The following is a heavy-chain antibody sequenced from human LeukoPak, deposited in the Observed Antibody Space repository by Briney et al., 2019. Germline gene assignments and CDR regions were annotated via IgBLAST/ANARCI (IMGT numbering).Heavy chain of an antibody. Sequence: SETLSLTCAVSGGSISSNSYYWGWIRQPPGKGLEWIGEINHSGSTNYNPSLKSRVTISVDTSKNQFSLKLSSVTAADTAVYYCARGYRGVNYWGQGTLVTVSS. CDR3: ARGYRGVNY. J-gene: IGHJ4*02. D-gene: IGHD3-10*01. CDR2: INHSGST. V-gene: IGHV4-39*07. CDR1: GGSISSNSYY.